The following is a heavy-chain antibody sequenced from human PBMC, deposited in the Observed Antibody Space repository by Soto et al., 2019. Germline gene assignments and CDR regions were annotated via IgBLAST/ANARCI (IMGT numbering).Heavy chain of an antibody. CDR3: ARDRKNYYYYYGMDV. Sequence: GGSLRLSCAASGFTVSSNYMSWVRQAPGKGLEWVSVIYSGGSTYYADSVKGRFTISRDNSKNTLYLQMNSLRAEDTAVYYCARDRKNYYYYYGMDVWVQGTTVTVSS. CDR2: IYSGGST. V-gene: IGHV3-53*01. J-gene: IGHJ6*02. CDR1: GFTVSSNY.